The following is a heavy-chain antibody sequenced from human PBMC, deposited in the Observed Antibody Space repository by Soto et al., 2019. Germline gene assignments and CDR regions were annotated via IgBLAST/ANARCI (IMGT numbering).Heavy chain of an antibody. J-gene: IGHJ5*02. CDR3: ARASGYP. CDR1: GGSISSYY. D-gene: IGHD2-15*01. CDR2: IYYSGST. Sequence: SETLSLTCTVSGGSISSYYWSWTRQPPGKGLDGIGYIYYSGSTSYKPSLQSRLTISIDLSTNQFSLNLRSVTAADTAVYYCARASGYPWGPGTLVTVS. V-gene: IGHV4-59*08.